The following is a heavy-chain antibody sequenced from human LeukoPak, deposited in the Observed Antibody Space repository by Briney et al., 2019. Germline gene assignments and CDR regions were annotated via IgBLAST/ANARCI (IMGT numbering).Heavy chain of an antibody. Sequence: GGSLRLSCAASGFTFSSYWMSWVRQAPGKGLEWVANIKQDGSEKYYVDSVKGRFTISRDNAKNSLYLQMNSLRAEDTAVYCCARDYGDYGNYYGMDVWGQGTTVTVSS. CDR3: ARDYGDYGNYYGMDV. D-gene: IGHD4-17*01. CDR2: IKQDGSEK. CDR1: GFTFSSYW. J-gene: IGHJ6*02. V-gene: IGHV3-7*03.